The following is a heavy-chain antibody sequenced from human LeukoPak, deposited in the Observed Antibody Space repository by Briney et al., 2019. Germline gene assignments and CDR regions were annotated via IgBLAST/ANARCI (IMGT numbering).Heavy chain of an antibody. Sequence: GGSLRLSCAASGFTFSSYGMHWVRQAPGKGLEWVAVISYDGSNKYYADSVKGRFTISRDNSKNTLHLQMNSLRAEDTAVYYCAKARDDYGDLFDPWGQGTLVTVSS. J-gene: IGHJ5*02. D-gene: IGHD4-17*01. V-gene: IGHV3-30*18. CDR3: AKARDDYGDLFDP. CDR1: GFTFSSYG. CDR2: ISYDGSNK.